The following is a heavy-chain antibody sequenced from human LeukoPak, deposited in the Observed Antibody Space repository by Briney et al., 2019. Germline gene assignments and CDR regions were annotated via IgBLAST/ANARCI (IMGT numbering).Heavy chain of an antibody. Sequence: SETLSLTCAVYGGSFSGYYWSWIRQPPGKGLEWIGYISDSGTTNYNPSLKSRVTISVDTSKNQFSLKLSSVTAADTAVYYCARHSGGTYYVSLDPWGQGTLVTVSS. CDR1: GGSFSGYY. CDR2: ISDSGTT. CDR3: ARHSGGTYYVSLDP. D-gene: IGHD1-26*01. V-gene: IGHV4-59*01. J-gene: IGHJ5*02.